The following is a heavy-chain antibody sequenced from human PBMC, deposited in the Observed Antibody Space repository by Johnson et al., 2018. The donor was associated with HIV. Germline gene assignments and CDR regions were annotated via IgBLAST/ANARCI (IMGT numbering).Heavy chain of an antibody. Sequence: VQLVESGGGVVRPGGSLRLSCAASGFTFDDHGMSWVRQAPGKGLEWVSGINWNGGRTGYADSVKGRFTISRDNAKNSLYLQMNSLRVEDTALYYCAREDEGSTGYDSSGYYPFDIWGQGTMVTVSS. D-gene: IGHD3-22*01. V-gene: IGHV3-20*04. J-gene: IGHJ3*02. CDR3: AREDEGSTGYDSSGYYPFDI. CDR1: GFTFDDHG. CDR2: INWNGGRT.